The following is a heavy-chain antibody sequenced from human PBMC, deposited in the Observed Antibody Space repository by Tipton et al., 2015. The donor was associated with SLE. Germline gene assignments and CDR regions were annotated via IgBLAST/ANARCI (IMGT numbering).Heavy chain of an antibody. V-gene: IGHV3-21*01. Sequence: SLRLSCEDSGFTFSGYTMNWVRQAPGKGLEWVSSISSSTKYIYYADSVKGRFTISRDNAKKSVDLQMNSLRAEDTAIYFCARSGPTLHAFDVWGRGTMVTVSS. CDR1: GFTFSGYT. CDR3: ARSGPTLHAFDV. J-gene: IGHJ3*01. D-gene: IGHD3-10*01. CDR2: ISSSTKYI.